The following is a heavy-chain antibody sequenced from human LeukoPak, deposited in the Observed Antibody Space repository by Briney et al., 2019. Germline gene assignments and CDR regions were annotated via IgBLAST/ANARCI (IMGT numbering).Heavy chain of an antibody. CDR1: GYTFTSYG. CDR3: ARDRLYYYDSRSPFDY. V-gene: IGHV1-18*01. CDR2: ISAYNGNT. Sequence: GASVKVSCKASGYTFTSYGISWVRQAPGQGLEWMGWISAYNGNTNYAQKLQGRVTMTTDTSTSTAYMELRSLRSDDTAVYYCARDRLYYYDSRSPFDYWGRGTLVTVSS. J-gene: IGHJ4*02. D-gene: IGHD3-22*01.